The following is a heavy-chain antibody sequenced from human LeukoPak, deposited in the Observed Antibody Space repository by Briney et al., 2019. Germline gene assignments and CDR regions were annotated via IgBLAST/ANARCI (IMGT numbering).Heavy chain of an antibody. CDR3: ARDSSSWYRADAFDI. CDR2: IYTSGST. Sequence: SETLSLTCTVSGGSISSYYWSWIRQPAGKGLEWIGRIYTSGSTNYNPSLKSRVTISVDTSKNQFSLKLSSVTAADTAVYYCARDSSSWYRADAFDIWGQGTMVTVSS. V-gene: IGHV4-4*07. J-gene: IGHJ3*02. CDR1: GGSISSYY. D-gene: IGHD6-13*01.